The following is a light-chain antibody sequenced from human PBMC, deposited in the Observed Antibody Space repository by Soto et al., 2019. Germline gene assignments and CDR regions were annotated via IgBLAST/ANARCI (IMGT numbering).Light chain of an antibody. Sequence: EIVMTQSPATLSVSPGERATLSCRASHSVSSRLAWYQQKPGQAPRLLIYGASTRATGLPARFSGSGSGTDFTLTISSLQSEDFAVYYCQHYTNSPLPFGGGTKVEIK. J-gene: IGKJ4*01. CDR1: HSVSSR. CDR3: QHYTNSPLP. CDR2: GAS. V-gene: IGKV3-15*01.